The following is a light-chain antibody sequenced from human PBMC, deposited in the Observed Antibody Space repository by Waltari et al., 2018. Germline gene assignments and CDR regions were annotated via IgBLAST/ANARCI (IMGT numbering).Light chain of an antibody. V-gene: IGLV1-40*01. CDR1: GSNIGAGYD. J-gene: IGLJ2*01. CDR2: GTG. CDR3: QSYDTSLSVV. Sequence: QSVLTQPPSVSGAPGQRVTISCTGSGSNIGAGYDVHWYQQVPGKAPNLLIYGTGTGPLGVPDQYFGTRSGTSASLAITELQAGDEADYYCQSYDTSLSVVFGGGTKLTVL.